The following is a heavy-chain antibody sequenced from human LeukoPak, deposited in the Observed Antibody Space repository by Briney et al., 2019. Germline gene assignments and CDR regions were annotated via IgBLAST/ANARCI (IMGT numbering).Heavy chain of an antibody. D-gene: IGHD4-17*01. CDR3: AHIGSYGDYVIDFDY. CDR2: VYWDDDK. J-gene: IGHJ4*02. V-gene: IGHV2-5*02. Sequence: SRPRLVNPTQTLTLTRTFSGSSLSTSGVDVGWIRQPPGKALVWLALVYWDDDKRYSPSPKRRLTTTKDTTKNQVVLTMTNMDPVNTATYYCAHIGSYGDYVIDFDYWGQGTLVTVSS. CDR1: GSSLSTSGVD.